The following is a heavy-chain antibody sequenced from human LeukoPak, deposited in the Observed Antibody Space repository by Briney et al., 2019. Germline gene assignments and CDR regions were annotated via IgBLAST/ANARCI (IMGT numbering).Heavy chain of an antibody. Sequence: PGRSLRLSCAASGFTFSSYAMRWVRQAPGKGLEWVAVISYDGSNKYYADSVKGRFTISRDNSKNTLYLQMNSLRAEDTAVYYCARSGLRGYSGYDWGGFFDYWGQGTLVTVSS. V-gene: IGHV3-30-3*01. CDR3: ARSGLRGYSGYDWGGFFDY. D-gene: IGHD5-12*01. CDR2: ISYDGSNK. CDR1: GFTFSSYA. J-gene: IGHJ4*02.